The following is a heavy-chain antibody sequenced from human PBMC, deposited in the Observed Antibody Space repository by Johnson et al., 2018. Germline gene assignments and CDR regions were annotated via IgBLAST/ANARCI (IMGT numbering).Heavy chain of an antibody. J-gene: IGHJ4*02. D-gene: IGHD3-16*01. CDR3: AKERGEWLPFDY. V-gene: IGHV3-30*18. Sequence: VSPFPPGGGAGQARGSILLSCASSGLSFSDFGLHWVRQAQGKGPVWIAVISNDGNNKNYAESGKGRVNVFRDKSRNSLVLQMGGLTSEETDVYYCAKERGEWLPFDYWGQGTLVTVSS. CDR1: GLSFSDFG. CDR2: ISNDGNNK.